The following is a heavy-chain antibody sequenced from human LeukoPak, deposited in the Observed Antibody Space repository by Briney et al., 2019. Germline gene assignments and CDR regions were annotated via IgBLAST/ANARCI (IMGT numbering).Heavy chain of an antibody. D-gene: IGHD3-10*01. V-gene: IGHV3-23*01. CDR1: GFPLCSHS. Sequence: GGALRPSFAASGFPLCSHSMSWVRQAPGEGLGWVSAISGSGGSTYYADSVKGRFTISRDNSKNTLDLQMNSLRAEDTAVYYCARMPFTRNDYYGLDVWGQGTTVTVSS. CDR3: ARMPFTRNDYYGLDV. CDR2: ISGSGGST. J-gene: IGHJ6*02.